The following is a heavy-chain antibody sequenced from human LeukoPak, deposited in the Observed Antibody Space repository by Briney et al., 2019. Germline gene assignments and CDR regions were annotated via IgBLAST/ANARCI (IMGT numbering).Heavy chain of an antibody. J-gene: IGHJ4*02. Sequence: PSETLSLTCSVSGGPISSSPHYWSWIRQAPGKGLEWIGSVYFSGSTRYHPSLKSRVTISVDTSKNQFSVNLNSVTAADTAVYYCARQKERITMVRGALDYWGQGTLVAVSS. D-gene: IGHD3-10*01. CDR2: VYFSGST. V-gene: IGHV4-39*01. CDR1: GGPISSSPHY. CDR3: ARQKERITMVRGALDY.